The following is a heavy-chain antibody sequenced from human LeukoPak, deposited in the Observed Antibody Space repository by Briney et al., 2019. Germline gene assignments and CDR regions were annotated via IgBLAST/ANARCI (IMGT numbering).Heavy chain of an antibody. CDR3: ARTVTTFRDYYYYGMDV. V-gene: IGHV3-21*01. CDR1: GFTFSSYS. J-gene: IGHJ6*02. CDR2: ISSSSSYI. Sequence: GGSLRLSCAASGFTFSSYSMNWVRQAPGKGLEWVSSISSSSSYIYYADSVKGRFTISRDNAKNSLYLQMNSLRAEDTAVYYCARTVTTFRDYYYYGMDVWGQGTTVTVPS. D-gene: IGHD4-17*01.